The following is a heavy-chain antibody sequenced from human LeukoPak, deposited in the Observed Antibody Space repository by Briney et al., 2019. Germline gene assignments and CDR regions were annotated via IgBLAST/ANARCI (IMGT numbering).Heavy chain of an antibody. Sequence: GSSVKVSCKASGGTFSSYAISWVRQAPGQGLEWMGGFIPIFGTANYAQKFQGRVTITADESTSTAYMELSSLRSEDTAVYYCARGVAVAGTAYYYYYYGMDVWGQGTTVTVSS. V-gene: IGHV1-69*01. J-gene: IGHJ6*02. D-gene: IGHD6-19*01. CDR1: GGTFSSYA. CDR3: ARGVAVAGTAYYYYYYGMDV. CDR2: FIPIFGTA.